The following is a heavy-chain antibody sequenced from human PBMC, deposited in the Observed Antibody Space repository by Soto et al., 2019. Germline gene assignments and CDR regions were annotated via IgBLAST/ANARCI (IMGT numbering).Heavy chain of an antibody. CDR2: ISGSGGST. Sequence: PGGSLRLSCAASGFTFSSYAMSWVRQAPRKGLEWVSAISGSGGSTYYADSVKGRFTISRDNSKNTLYLQMNSLRAEDTAVYYCAKQREVIDAFDIWGQGTMVTVSS. D-gene: IGHD3-16*02. CDR3: AKQREVIDAFDI. CDR1: GFTFSSYA. V-gene: IGHV3-23*01. J-gene: IGHJ3*02.